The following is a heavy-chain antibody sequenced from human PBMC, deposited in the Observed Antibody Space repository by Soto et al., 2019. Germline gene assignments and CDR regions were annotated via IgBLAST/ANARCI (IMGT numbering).Heavy chain of an antibody. J-gene: IGHJ4*02. Sequence: ASVKVSCKASGYTFTSYAMHWVRQAPGQRLEWMGWINAGNGNTKYSQKFQGRVTITRDTSASTAYMELSSLRSEDTAVYYCAKDFNIVVRGPGFWGQGTLVTVSS. CDR2: INAGNGNT. CDR1: GYTFTSYA. V-gene: IGHV1-3*01. D-gene: IGHD2-2*01. CDR3: AKDFNIVVRGPGF.